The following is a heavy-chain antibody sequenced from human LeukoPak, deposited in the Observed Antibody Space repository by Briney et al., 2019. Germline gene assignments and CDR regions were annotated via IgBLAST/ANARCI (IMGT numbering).Heavy chain of an antibody. Sequence: GESLKLSCKGSGYSFTNYWIGWVGQMPGKGLEWMGVIYPGDSDTRYSPSFQGQVTISADKSISTAYLQWSSLKASDTAMYYCARVGGNSFYYYYMDVWGKGTTVTVSS. CDR2: IYPGDSDT. J-gene: IGHJ6*03. CDR1: GYSFTNYW. CDR3: ARVGGNSFYYYYMDV. D-gene: IGHD4-23*01. V-gene: IGHV5-51*03.